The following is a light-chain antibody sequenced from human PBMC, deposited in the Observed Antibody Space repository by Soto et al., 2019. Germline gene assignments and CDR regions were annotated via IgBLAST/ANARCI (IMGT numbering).Light chain of an antibody. CDR1: QSLLHSNGNNF. V-gene: IGKV2-28*01. CDR3: MQALQTPYT. Sequence: DIVMTQSPLSLPVSPGEPASISCRSSQSLLHSNGNNFFDWYLQKPGQSPQLLIYLGSNRASGVTDRFSDTESGTDFTLTISRVEAEDVGVYYCMQALQTPYTFGHGTKLEIK. CDR2: LGS. J-gene: IGKJ2*01.